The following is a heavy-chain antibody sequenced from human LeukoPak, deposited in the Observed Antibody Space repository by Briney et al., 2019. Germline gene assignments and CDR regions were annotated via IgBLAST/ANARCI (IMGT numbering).Heavy chain of an antibody. V-gene: IGHV4-4*02. CDR2: IYHSGST. CDR3: ASGNYGDYVPFDY. CDR1: GGSISSSNW. J-gene: IGHJ4*02. Sequence: SETLSLTCAVSGGSISSSNWWSWVRQPPGKGLEWIGEIYHSGSTNYNPSLKSRVTISVDKSKNQFSLKLSSVTAADTAVYYCASGNYGDYVPFDYWGQGTLVTVSS. D-gene: IGHD4-17*01.